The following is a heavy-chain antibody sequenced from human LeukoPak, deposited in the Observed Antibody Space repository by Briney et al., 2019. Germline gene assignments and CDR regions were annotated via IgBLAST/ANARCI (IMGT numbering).Heavy chain of an antibody. CDR1: GGSISSYY. CDR2: IYYSGST. CDR3: ARGVDSSGWYLFDP. J-gene: IGHJ5*02. D-gene: IGHD6-19*01. V-gene: IGHV4-59*08. Sequence: PSETLSLTCTVSGGSISSYYWSWIRQPPGKGLEWIGYIYYSGSTNYNPSLKSRATISVDTSKNQFSLKLSSVTAADTAVYYCARGVDSSGWYLFDPWGQGTLVTVSS.